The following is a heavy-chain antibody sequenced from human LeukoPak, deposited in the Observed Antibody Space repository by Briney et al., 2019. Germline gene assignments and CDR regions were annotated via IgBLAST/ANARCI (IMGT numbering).Heavy chain of an antibody. D-gene: IGHD5-24*01. V-gene: IGHV4-4*02. J-gene: IGHJ4*02. Sequence: PSETLSLTCAVSGGSISSSNWWSWVRQPPGKGLEWIGEIYHSGSTNYNPSLKSRVTISVDKSKNQFSLKLSSVTAADTAVYYCAREGDGYNQPIDYWGQGTLVTVSS. CDR2: IYHSGST. CDR3: AREGDGYNQPIDY. CDR1: GGSISSSNW.